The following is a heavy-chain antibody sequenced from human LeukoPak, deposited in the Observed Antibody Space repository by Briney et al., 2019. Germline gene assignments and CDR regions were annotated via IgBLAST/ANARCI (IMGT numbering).Heavy chain of an antibody. CDR3: ALLGSSALDY. V-gene: IGHV4-4*07. D-gene: IGHD3-22*01. CDR2: IYRSGTT. Sequence: PSETLSLTCTVSGDSISSHYYNWIRQPAGKGLEWIGRIYRSGTTYYNPSLKSRLTMSVDTSKNQFSLKLTSVTAADTALYFCALLGSSALDYWGQGALVTVSS. CDR1: GDSISSHY. J-gene: IGHJ4*02.